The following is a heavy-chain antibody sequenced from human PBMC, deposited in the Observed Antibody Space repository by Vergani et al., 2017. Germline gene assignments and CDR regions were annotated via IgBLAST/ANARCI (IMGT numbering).Heavy chain of an antibody. CDR2: VSTGTKSQ. J-gene: IGHJ6*03. Sequence: QLVESGGGWVQPGGSLRLSCVVSGFDFSSYIMNWVRQAPGKGLEWVSFVSTGTKSQSYAESVKGRFTISRDNSKNKLYLQMNSLRAEDTAVYYCAKSGIVVVPAAIRGVRYYYYYMDVWGKGTTVTVSS. CDR1: GFDFSSYI. D-gene: IGHD2-2*02. V-gene: IGHV3-48*01. CDR3: AKSGIVVVPAAIRGVRYYYYYMDV.